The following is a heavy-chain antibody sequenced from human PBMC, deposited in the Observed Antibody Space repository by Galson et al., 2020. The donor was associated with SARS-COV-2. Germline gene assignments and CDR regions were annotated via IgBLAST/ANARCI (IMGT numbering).Heavy chain of an antibody. V-gene: IGHV3-48*03. CDR2: ISSSGSTI. CDR3: ASLFGAKYYYDSSGYYGSYYGMDV. D-gene: IGHD3-22*01. J-gene: IGHJ6*02. Sequence: GGSLRLSCAASGFTFSSYEMNWVRQAPGKGLEWVSYISSSGSTIYYADSVKGRFTISRDNAKNSLYLQMNSLRAEDTAVYYCASLFGAKYYYDSSGYYGSYYGMDVWGQVTTVTVSS. CDR1: GFTFSSYE.